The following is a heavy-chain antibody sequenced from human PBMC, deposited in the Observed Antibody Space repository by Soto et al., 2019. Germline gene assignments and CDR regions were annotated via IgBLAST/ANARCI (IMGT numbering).Heavy chain of an antibody. CDR3: ARDRDSGVYVFYFDY. D-gene: IGHD3-16*01. Sequence: EVQLVESGGGLVQPGGSLRLSCAASGFTFSSYWRSWVRQAPGKGLEWVANIKQDGSEKYYVDSVKGRFTISRDNAKNSLYLQMNSLRAEDTAVYYCARDRDSGVYVFYFDYCGQGTLVTVSS. CDR1: GFTFSSYW. J-gene: IGHJ4*02. V-gene: IGHV3-7*01. CDR2: IKQDGSEK.